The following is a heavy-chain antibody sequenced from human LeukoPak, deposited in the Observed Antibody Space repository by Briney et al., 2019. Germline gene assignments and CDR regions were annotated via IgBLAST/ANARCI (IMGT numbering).Heavy chain of an antibody. V-gene: IGHV3-66*01. J-gene: IGHJ5*02. CDR2: IYNSGGT. D-gene: IGHD5/OR15-5a*01. CDR1: GFTVSANY. Sequence: GGSLRLSCAASGFTVSANYMTWVRQAPGKGLEWVSVIYNSGGTYYADSVKGRFTISRDNSKNTLYLQMNSLRAEDTAVYYCARESTEDRPGSWGQGTLVTVSS. CDR3: ARESTEDRPGS.